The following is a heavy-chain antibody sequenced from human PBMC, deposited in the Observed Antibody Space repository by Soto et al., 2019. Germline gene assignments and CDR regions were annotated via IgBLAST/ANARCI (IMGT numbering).Heavy chain of an antibody. V-gene: IGHV1-69*13. D-gene: IGHD2-15*01. J-gene: IGHJ1*01. CDR1: GGTFSSHV. CDR3: ARGSRDCSGGTCFPLPTAEYFRH. Sequence: SVKVSCKASGGTFSSHVFTWVRQAPGRGLEWMGGIIPMFGTANHAQKFQGRVTLIADESTNTAYLELSSLRSEDTAVYYCARGSRDCSGGTCFPLPTAEYFRHWGQGTLVTVS. CDR2: IIPMFGTA.